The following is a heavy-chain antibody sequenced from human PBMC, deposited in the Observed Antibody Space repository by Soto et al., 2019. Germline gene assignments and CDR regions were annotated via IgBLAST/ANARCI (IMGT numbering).Heavy chain of an antibody. CDR2: IYYSGST. D-gene: IGHD3-10*01. CDR3: ARDNPGFGELPLLD. Sequence: TLSLTCTVSGGSISSGDYYWSWIRQPPGKGLEWIGYIYYSGSTYYNPSLKSRVTISVDTSKNQFSLKLSSVTAADTAVYYCARDNPGFGELPLLDWGQGTLVTVSS. V-gene: IGHV4-30-4*01. CDR1: GGSISSGDYY. J-gene: IGHJ4*02.